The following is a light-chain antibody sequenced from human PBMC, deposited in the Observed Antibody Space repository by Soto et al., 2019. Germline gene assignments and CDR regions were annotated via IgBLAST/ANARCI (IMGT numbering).Light chain of an antibody. Sequence: SVLTQPPSASGSPGQSVTISCTGTSSDVGGYNYVSWYQQHPGKAPKLMIYEVSKRPSGVPDRFSGSKSSNTASLTVSGLQAEDEADYYCSSYAGSNNFVFGTGTKVTVL. CDR1: SSDVGGYNY. J-gene: IGLJ1*01. CDR3: SSYAGSNNFV. V-gene: IGLV2-8*01. CDR2: EVS.